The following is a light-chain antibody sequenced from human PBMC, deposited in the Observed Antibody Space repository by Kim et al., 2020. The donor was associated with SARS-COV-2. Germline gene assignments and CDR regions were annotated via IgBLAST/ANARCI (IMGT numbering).Light chain of an antibody. CDR2: QDN. V-gene: IGLV3-1*01. J-gene: IGLJ1*01. CDR1: KLGDQY. CDR3: QAWDRRPHNYV. Sequence: SYELTQPPSVSVSPGQTASITCSGYKLGDQYVSWYHQKPAQSPVVVIYQDNQRPSGIPERLSGSPSVHTATLTISGTQAMAEADSSCQAWDRRPHNYV.